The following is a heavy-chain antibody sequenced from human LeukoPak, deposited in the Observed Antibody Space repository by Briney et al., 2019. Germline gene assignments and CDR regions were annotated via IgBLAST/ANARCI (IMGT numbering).Heavy chain of an antibody. Sequence: PGGSLRLSCTTSGFTFSDYAMHWVRQSPGKGLEWVAVIWNDASNKYYADSVRGRITISRDNSKNTLYLQVNSLRAEDTAVYYCARDANFGYDAFDIWGQGTMVTVSS. CDR1: GFTFSDYA. CDR3: ARDANFGYDAFDI. CDR2: IWNDASNK. D-gene: IGHD3-10*01. J-gene: IGHJ3*02. V-gene: IGHV3-33*01.